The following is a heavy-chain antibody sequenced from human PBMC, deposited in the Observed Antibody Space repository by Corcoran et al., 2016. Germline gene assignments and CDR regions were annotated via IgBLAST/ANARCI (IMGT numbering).Heavy chain of an antibody. V-gene: IGHV3-9*01. CDR3: AKDAWQLAAHYYYYGMDV. Sequence: EVQLVESGGGLVQPGRSLRLSCAASGFTFDDYAMHWVRQAPGEGLEWVSGISWNSGSIGYADSVKGRFTISRDNAKNSLYLQMNSLRAEDTALYYCAKDAWQLAAHYYYYGMDVWGQGTTVTVSS. D-gene: IGHD6-13*01. CDR2: ISWNSGSI. CDR1: GFTFDDYA. J-gene: IGHJ6*02.